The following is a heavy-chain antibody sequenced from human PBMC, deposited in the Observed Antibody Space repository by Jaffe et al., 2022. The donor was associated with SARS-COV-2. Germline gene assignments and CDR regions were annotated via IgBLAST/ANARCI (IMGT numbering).Heavy chain of an antibody. J-gene: IGHJ4*02. CDR1: GFTFSSYA. D-gene: IGHD2-21*02. V-gene: IGHV3-30-3*01. Sequence: QVQLVESGGGVVQPGRSLRLSCAASGFTFSSYAMHWVRQAPGKGLEWVAVISYDGSNKYYADSVKGRFTISRDNSKNTLYLQMNSLRAEDTAVYYCARGDFVVVTAIGGHWGQGTLVTVSS. CDR3: ARGDFVVVTAIGGH. CDR2: ISYDGSNK.